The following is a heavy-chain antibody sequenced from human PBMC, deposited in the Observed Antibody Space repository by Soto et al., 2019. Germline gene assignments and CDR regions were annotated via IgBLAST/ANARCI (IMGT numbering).Heavy chain of an antibody. V-gene: IGHV3-53*01. CDR3: ARDTGPNIYYYDSSGHFDY. CDR2: IYSGGST. CDR1: GFTVSSNY. D-gene: IGHD3-22*01. J-gene: IGHJ4*02. Sequence: EVQLVESGGGLIQPGGSLRLSCAASGFTVSSNYMSWVRQAPGKGLEWVSVIYSGGSTYYADSVKGRFTISRDNSKNTLYLQMNSLRAEDTAVYYCARDTGPNIYYYDSSGHFDYWGQGTLVTVSS.